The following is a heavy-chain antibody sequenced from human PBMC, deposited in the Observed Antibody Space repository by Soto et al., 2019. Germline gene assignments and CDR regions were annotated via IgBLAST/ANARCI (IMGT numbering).Heavy chain of an antibody. V-gene: IGHV4-39*01. D-gene: IGHD6-19*01. CDR2: IYYSGST. J-gene: IGHJ6*02. CDR1: GGSISSSSYY. Sequence: QLQLQESGPGLVKPSETLSLTCTVSGGSISSSSYYWGWIRQPPGKGLEWIGSIYYSGSTYYNPSLKSRVTISVDTSKNQFSLKLSSVTAADTAVYYCARHSGWYVGYYYYGMDVWGQGTTVTVSS. CDR3: ARHSGWYVGYYYYGMDV.